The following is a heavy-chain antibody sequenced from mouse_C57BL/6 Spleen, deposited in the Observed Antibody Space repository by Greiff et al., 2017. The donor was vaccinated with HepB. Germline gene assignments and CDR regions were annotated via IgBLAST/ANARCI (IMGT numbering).Heavy chain of an antibody. CDR2: IRNKANGYTT. V-gene: IGHV7-3*01. J-gene: IGHJ2*01. D-gene: IGHD4-1*01. CDR1: GFTFTDYY. Sequence: EVMLVESGGGLVQPGGSLSLSCAASGFTFTDYYMSWVRQPPGKALEWLGFIRNKANGYTTEYSASVKGRFTISRDNSQSILYLQMNALRAEDSATYYCARMGLYFDYWGQGTTLTVSS. CDR3: ARMGLYFDY.